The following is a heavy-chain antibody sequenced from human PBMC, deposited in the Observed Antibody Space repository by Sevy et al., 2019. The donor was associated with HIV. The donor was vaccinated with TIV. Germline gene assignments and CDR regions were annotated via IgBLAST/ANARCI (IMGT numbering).Heavy chain of an antibody. CDR3: ARGMILEGSWYGMDI. CDR1: GFIVSSNY. CDR2: IYSGGNT. V-gene: IGHV3-53*01. Sequence: GGSLRLSCAVSGFIVSSNYMTWVRQAPGKGLEWVSVIYSGGNTFNADSVRGRFTISRDNSKNTLYLQMNSLRAEDTAVYYCARGMILEGSWYGMDIWGQGTTVTVSS. J-gene: IGHJ6*02. D-gene: IGHD3-3*01.